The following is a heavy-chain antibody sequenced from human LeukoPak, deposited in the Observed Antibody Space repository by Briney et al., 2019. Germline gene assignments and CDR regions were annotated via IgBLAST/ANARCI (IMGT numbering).Heavy chain of an antibody. V-gene: IGHV3-33*08. CDR1: GFTFSSFA. J-gene: IGHJ4*02. D-gene: IGHD5-24*01. CDR3: ARERWTPIGPLSY. CDR2: IWYDGSNK. Sequence: GGSLRLSLAASGFTFSSFAMSWVRQAPGKGLEWVAVIWYDGSNKYYADSVKGRFTISRDNSKNTLYLQMNSLRAEDTAVYYCARERWTPIGPLSYWGQGTLVTVSS.